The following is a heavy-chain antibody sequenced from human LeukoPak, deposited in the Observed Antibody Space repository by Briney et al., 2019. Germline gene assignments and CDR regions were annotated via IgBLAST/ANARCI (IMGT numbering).Heavy chain of an antibody. J-gene: IGHJ4*02. Sequence: PSETLSLTCTVSGGSISSYYWSWIRQPAGQGLEWIGRIYTSGSTNYNPSLKSRVTMSVDTSKNQFSLKLSSVTAADTAVYYCAKGLLGYGGDSSLPNHPFDYWGQGILVTVSS. CDR1: GGSISSYY. CDR3: AKGLLGYGGDSSLPNHPFDY. CDR2: IYTSGST. V-gene: IGHV4-4*07. D-gene: IGHD2-21*02.